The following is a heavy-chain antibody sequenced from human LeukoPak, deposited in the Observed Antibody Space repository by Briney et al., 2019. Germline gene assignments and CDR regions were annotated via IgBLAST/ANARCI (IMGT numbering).Heavy chain of an antibody. Sequence: SETLSLTCTVSGGSISSSYWSWIRQPPGKGLDWIGYIYYSGRTNYNPFLKSRVTISVDTSKNQFSLKLSSVTAADTAVYYCATSGRYNWNLLDYWGQGALVTVSS. CDR2: IYYSGRT. CDR1: GGSISSSY. J-gene: IGHJ4*02. CDR3: ATSGRYNWNLLDY. V-gene: IGHV4-59*08. D-gene: IGHD1-7*01.